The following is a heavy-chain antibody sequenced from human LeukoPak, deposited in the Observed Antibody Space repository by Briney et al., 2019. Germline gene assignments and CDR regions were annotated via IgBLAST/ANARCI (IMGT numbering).Heavy chain of an antibody. Sequence: HAGRSLRLSCAASGFTFDDYAMHWVRQAPGKGLEWVSGISWNSGSIGYADSVKGRFTISRDNAKNSLYLQMNSLRAEDTAVYYCARFYSSWYDAFDIRGQGTMVTVSS. CDR3: ARFYSSWYDAFDI. CDR1: GFTFDDYA. CDR2: ISWNSGSI. J-gene: IGHJ3*02. V-gene: IGHV3-9*01. D-gene: IGHD6-13*01.